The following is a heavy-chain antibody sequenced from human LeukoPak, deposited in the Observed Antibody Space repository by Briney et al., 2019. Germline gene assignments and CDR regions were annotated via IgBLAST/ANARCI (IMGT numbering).Heavy chain of an antibody. J-gene: IGHJ4*02. V-gene: IGHV4-39*01. Sequence: PSETLSLTCTVSGGSISSSSYYWGWIRQPPGKGLEWIGSIYYSGSTYYNPSLKSRVTISVDTSKNQFSLKLSSVTAADTAVYYCARQVATIYYFDCWGQGTLVTVSS. CDR2: IYYSGST. D-gene: IGHD5-12*01. CDR1: GGSISSSSYY. CDR3: ARQVATIYYFDC.